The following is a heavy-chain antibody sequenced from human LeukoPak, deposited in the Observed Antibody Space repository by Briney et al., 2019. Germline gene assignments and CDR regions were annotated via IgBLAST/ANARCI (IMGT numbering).Heavy chain of an antibody. CDR1: EFTFSSYG. J-gene: IGHJ4*02. D-gene: IGHD4-17*01. V-gene: IGHV3-30*03. Sequence: PWGSLRLSCAASEFTFSSYGMHWVRQAPGKGLEWVAVISYDGSNKYYADSVKGRFTISRDNSKNTLYLQMNSLRAEDTAVYYCSTTVTTLFSYWGQGTLVTVSS. CDR3: STTVTTLFSY. CDR2: ISYDGSNK.